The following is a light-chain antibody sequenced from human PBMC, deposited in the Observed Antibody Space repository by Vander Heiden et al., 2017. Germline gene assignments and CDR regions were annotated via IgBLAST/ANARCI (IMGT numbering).Light chain of an antibody. CDR3: QQDDSYPWT. V-gene: IGKV1-8*01. J-gene: IGKJ1*01. Sequence: AIRITQSPSSLSASTGDRVTITCRASQGISSYLAWYQQKPGKTPKLLIYAASTLQSGVPSRFSGSGSRTDFTLTIICLKSEDFATYSSQQDDSYPWTFGQGTKVEIK. CDR2: AAS. CDR1: QGISSY.